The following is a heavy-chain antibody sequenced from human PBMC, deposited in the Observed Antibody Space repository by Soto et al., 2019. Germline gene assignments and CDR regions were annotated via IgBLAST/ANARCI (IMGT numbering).Heavy chain of an antibody. V-gene: IGHV3-23*01. CDR1: GFPFSGYA. J-gene: IGHJ4*02. CDR2: ISGSGSST. Sequence: PGGSLRLSCAASGFPFSGYAINWVRQAPGKGLEWVSIISGSGSSTNYADSVRGRFTISRDNARDTVYLQMNSLRAEDTAVYYCAQSYSGDYDNRLLFDNWGQGTLVTVPS. CDR3: AQSYSGDYDNRLLFDN. D-gene: IGHD4-17*01.